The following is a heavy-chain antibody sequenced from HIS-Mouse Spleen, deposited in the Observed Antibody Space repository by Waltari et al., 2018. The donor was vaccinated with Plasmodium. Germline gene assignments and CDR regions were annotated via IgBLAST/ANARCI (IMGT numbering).Heavy chain of an antibody. CDR3: ARETGDFDY. CDR1: GLTFSSHW. Sequence: EVQLVASGGGLVQRGGSLRLSCAPSGLTFSSHWMGWVRLAPGKGLEWVANIKQDGSEKYYVDSVKGRFTISRDNAKNSLYLQMNSLRAEDTAVYYCARETGDFDYWGQGTLVTVSS. V-gene: IGHV3-7*01. D-gene: IGHD7-27*01. CDR2: IKQDGSEK. J-gene: IGHJ4*02.